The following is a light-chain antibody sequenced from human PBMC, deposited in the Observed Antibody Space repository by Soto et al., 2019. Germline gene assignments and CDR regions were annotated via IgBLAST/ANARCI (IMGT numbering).Light chain of an antibody. Sequence: ETVLTQSPGTLSLSPGERATLSCRASQSVNSNYLAWYQQKPGQAPRLLIYGASTRATGIPDRFSGSGSGTDFTLTISRLGPEDFAVYYCQHYRTFGRGTKVEIK. V-gene: IGKV3-20*01. CDR1: QSVNSNY. J-gene: IGKJ1*01. CDR2: GAS. CDR3: QHYRT.